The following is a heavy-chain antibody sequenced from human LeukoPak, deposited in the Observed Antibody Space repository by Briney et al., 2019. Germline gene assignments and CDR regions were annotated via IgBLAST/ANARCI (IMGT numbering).Heavy chain of an antibody. Sequence: SETLSLTCAVYGGSFSGYYWSWIRQPPGKGLEWIGEINHSGSTNYNPSLKSRVTISVDTSKNQFSLKLSSVTAADTAVYYCARGYRGYYDSSGYYSYYSDYWGQGTLVTVSS. D-gene: IGHD3-22*01. V-gene: IGHV4-34*01. J-gene: IGHJ4*02. CDR2: INHSGST. CDR1: GGSFSGYY. CDR3: ARGYRGYYDSSGYYSYYSDY.